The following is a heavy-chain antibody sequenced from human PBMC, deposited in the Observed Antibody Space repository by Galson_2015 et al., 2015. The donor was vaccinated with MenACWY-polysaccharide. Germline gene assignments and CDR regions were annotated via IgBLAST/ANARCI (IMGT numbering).Heavy chain of an antibody. V-gene: IGHV3-48*03. CDR2: ISSSGSTI. CDR1: GFTFSSYE. J-gene: IGHJ5*02. CDR3: AKDVLWFGELDP. D-gene: IGHD3-10*01. Sequence: SLRLSCAASGFTFSSYEMNWVRQAPGKGLEWVSYISSSGSTIYYADSVKGRFTISRDNSKNTLYLQMNSLRAEDTAVYYCAKDVLWFGELDPWGQGTLVTVSS.